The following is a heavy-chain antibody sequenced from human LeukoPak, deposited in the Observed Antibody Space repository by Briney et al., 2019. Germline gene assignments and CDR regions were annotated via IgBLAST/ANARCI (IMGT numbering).Heavy chain of an antibody. CDR3: AKDYSSSWYYFDY. J-gene: IGHJ4*02. CDR1: GFALKSYS. CDR2: ISSTSAYI. D-gene: IGHD6-13*01. Sequence: GGSLRLSCAGSGFALKSYSLSWVRQAPGKGLEWVSSISSTSAYIYYADSVKGRFTISRDNVDNVVYLQMNSLGAEDTAVYYCAKDYSSSWYYFDYWGQGTLVTVSS. V-gene: IGHV3-21*01.